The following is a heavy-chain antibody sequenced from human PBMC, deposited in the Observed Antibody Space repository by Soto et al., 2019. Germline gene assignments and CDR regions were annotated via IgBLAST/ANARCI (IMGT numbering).Heavy chain of an antibody. Sequence: SETLSLTCTVSGSSISSGDYSWSWIRQPPGKGLEWCGYMSYSGSTYYNTSLMGRVSVSVDTSKNQFSLTLSSVTAADTAVYYCARGVIHWGQGTLVTVSS. V-gene: IGHV4-30-4*01. D-gene: IGHD2-21*01. CDR1: GSSISSGDYS. CDR2: MSYSGST. J-gene: IGHJ4*02. CDR3: ARGVIH.